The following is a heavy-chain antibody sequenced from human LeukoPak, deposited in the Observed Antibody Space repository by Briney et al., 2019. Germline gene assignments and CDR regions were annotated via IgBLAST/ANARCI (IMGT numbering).Heavy chain of an antibody. CDR1: GGPFSGYY. V-gene: IGHV4-34*01. J-gene: IGHJ4*02. Sequence: SETLSLTCAVYGGPFSGYYWSWIRQPPGKGLEWIGEIYHSGSTNYNPSLKSRVTISVDKSKNQFSLKLSSVTAADTAVYYCARERGSYSYFDYWGQGTLVTVSS. CDR3: ARERGSYSYFDY. D-gene: IGHD1-26*01. CDR2: IYHSGST.